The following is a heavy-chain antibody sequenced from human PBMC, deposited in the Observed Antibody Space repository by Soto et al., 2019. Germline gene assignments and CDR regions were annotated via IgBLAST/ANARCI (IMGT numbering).Heavy chain of an antibody. D-gene: IGHD3-10*01. CDR3: ARNMVRGVIDY. V-gene: IGHV4-59*01. Sequence: SETLSLTCTVSGGSINSYYWSWIRQPPGKGLEWIGYIYYSGSTNYNPSLKSRVTISVDTSKNQFSLKLSSVTAADTAVYYCARNMVRGVIDYWGQGTLVTVSS. CDR2: IYYSGST. CDR1: GGSINSYY. J-gene: IGHJ4*02.